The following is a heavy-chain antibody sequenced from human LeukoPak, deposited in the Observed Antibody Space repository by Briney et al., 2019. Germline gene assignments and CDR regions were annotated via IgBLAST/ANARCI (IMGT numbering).Heavy chain of an antibody. D-gene: IGHD3-3*01. Sequence: GGSLRLSCAASGFTFSSYAMSWVRQAPGKGLKWVSSISSSSSYIYYADSVKGRFTISRDNAKNSLYLQMNSLRAEDTAVYYCARGGHYDFWSGYSEVNAFDIWGQGTMVTVSS. CDR3: ARGGHYDFWSGYSEVNAFDI. J-gene: IGHJ3*02. CDR2: ISSSSSYI. V-gene: IGHV3-21*01. CDR1: GFTFSSYA.